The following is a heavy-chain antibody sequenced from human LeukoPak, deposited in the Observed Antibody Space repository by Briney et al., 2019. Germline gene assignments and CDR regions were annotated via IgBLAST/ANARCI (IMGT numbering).Heavy chain of an antibody. CDR2: IYYSGST. CDR3: ARHGDWFGELSIGTWFDP. D-gene: IGHD3-10*01. Sequence: SQTLSLTCTVSGGSISIYYWSCILPPPGQELECIRYIYYSGSTNYNPSLKSRVTISVDTSKNQFSLKLSSVTAADTAVYYCARHGDWFGELSIGTWFDPWGQGTLVTVSS. CDR1: GGSISIYY. J-gene: IGHJ5*02. V-gene: IGHV4-59*08.